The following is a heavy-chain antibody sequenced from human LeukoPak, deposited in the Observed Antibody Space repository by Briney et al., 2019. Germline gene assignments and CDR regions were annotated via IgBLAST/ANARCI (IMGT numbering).Heavy chain of an antibody. CDR1: GGSIGSVSYY. J-gene: IGHJ5*02. Sequence: SETLSLTCTVSGGSIGSVSYYWSWIRQPAGKGLEWIGRIYVSGRTNYNPPLKSLVTISIDMSKNQFSLWHGSGTAAESAGYYCASEYSGYGFSLTWGQGTLVTVSS. CDR3: ASEYSGYGFSLT. CDR2: IYVSGRT. D-gene: IGHD5-12*01. V-gene: IGHV4-61*02.